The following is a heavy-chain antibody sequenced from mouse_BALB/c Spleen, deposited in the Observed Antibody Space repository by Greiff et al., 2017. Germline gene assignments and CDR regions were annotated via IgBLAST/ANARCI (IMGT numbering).Heavy chain of an antibody. CDR1: GFTFSDYY. J-gene: IGHJ1*01. CDR2: ISDGGSYT. CDR3: ARDPDYGYWYFDV. D-gene: IGHD1-1*01. V-gene: IGHV5-4*02. Sequence: EVQLVESGGGLVKPGGSLKLSCAASGFTFSDYYMYWVRQTPEKRLEWVATISDGGSYTYYPDSVKGRFTISRDNAKNNLYLQMSSLKSEDTAMYYCARDPDYGYWYFDVWGAGTTVTVSS.